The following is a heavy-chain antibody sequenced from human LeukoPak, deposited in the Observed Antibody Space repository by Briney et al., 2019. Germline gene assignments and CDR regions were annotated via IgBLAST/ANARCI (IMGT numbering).Heavy chain of an antibody. CDR1: GFTVSSNY. D-gene: IGHD3-3*01. Sequence: PGGSLRLSCAASGFTVSSNYMSWVRQAPGKGLEWGSVIYSGGSTYYADSVKGRFTISRDNSKNTLYLQMNSLRAEDTAVYYCARETTIFGVVIDYWGQGTLVTVSS. J-gene: IGHJ4*02. CDR3: ARETTIFGVVIDY. CDR2: IYSGGST. V-gene: IGHV3-66*02.